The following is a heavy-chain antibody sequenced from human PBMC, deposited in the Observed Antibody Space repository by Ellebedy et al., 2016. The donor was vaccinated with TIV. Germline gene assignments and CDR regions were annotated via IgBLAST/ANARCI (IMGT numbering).Heavy chain of an antibody. CDR1: GASITDTTFF. J-gene: IGHJ5*02. V-gene: IGHV4-39*01. CDR3: VRQTSRGRTGWKGIDP. Sequence: MPSETLSLTCTVSGASITDTTFFWAWLRQPPGKGLEWIGSMYSSGSTYNNPSLKSRLTISLDRSTNQLFLDLRSVTAADTALYYCVRQTSRGRTGWKGIDPWGQGTLVTVAS. CDR2: MYSSGST. D-gene: IGHD6-19*01.